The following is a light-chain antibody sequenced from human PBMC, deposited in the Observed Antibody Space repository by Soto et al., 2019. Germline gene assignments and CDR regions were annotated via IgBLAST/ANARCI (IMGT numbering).Light chain of an antibody. J-gene: IGLJ1*01. CDR3: CSYTSSDRGYV. V-gene: IGLV2-14*01. CDR2: EVS. Sequence: QSALTQPPSVSGSPGQSITISCTGTSSDVGGYNYVSWYQQHPGKAPKLIIYEVSNRHSGVPDRFSGSKSGNTASLTISGIQAEDEADYYCCSYTSSDRGYVFGCGTKRTVL. CDR1: SSDVGGYNY.